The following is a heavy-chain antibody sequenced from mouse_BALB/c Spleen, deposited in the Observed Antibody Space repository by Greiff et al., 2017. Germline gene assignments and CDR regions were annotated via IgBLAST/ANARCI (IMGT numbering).Heavy chain of an antibody. Sequence: EVQRVESGGGLVKLGGSLKLSCAASGFTFSSYYMSWVRQTPEKRLELVAAINSNGGSTYYPDTVKGRFTISRDNAKNTLYLQMSSLKSEDTALYYCARHRDHYAMDYWGQGTSVTVSS. CDR3: ARHRDHYAMDY. V-gene: IGHV5-6-2*01. J-gene: IGHJ4*01. CDR1: GFTFSSYY. CDR2: INSNGGST.